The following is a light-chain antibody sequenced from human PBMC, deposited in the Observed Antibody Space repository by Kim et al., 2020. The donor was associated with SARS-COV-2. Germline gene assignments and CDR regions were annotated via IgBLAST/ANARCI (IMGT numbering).Light chain of an antibody. CDR2: GAS. CDR3: QQYGGSPT. CDR1: QTVTSCY. Sequence: ENVLTQSPGTLSLSPGERATLSCRASQTVTSCYLAWYQQKPGQAPRLLIHGASSRATGIPDRFSGSGSGTDFTLAISRLEPEDFAMYYCQQYGGSPTFGLETKMDI. V-gene: IGKV3-20*01. J-gene: IGKJ1*01.